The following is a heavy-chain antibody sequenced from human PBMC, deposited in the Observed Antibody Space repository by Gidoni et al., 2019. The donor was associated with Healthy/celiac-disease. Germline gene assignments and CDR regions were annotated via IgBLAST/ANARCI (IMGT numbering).Heavy chain of an antibody. D-gene: IGHD3-10*01. V-gene: IGHV3-23*01. CDR1: GFIFRSSA. J-gene: IGHJ5*02. CDR3: AKEEPTSMVRGVKGFNWFDP. CDR2: ISGSDGST. Sequence: EVQLLESGGGLVQPGGSLRLSCAASGFIFRSSAMSWVLQAPGKGLEWVSTISGSDGSTYYADSVKGRFTISRDNSKNTLYLQMSSLRAEDTAVYFCAKEEPTSMVRGVKGFNWFDPWGQGTLVTVSS.